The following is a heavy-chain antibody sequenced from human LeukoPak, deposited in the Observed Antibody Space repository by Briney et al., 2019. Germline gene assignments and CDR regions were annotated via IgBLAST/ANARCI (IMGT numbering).Heavy chain of an antibody. V-gene: IGHV3-53*01. CDR2: IYPVGT. CDR1: GFIVSDNY. CDR3: ARGRDGDYVNWYDP. J-gene: IGHJ5*02. D-gene: IGHD4-17*01. Sequence: GGSLRLSCAASGFIVSDNYVTWVRQAPGKGLEWVSVIYPVGTYYAESVKGRFSISRDNSKNTVYLQMNSLRADDTAVYYCARGRDGDYVNWYDPWGQGILVTVSS.